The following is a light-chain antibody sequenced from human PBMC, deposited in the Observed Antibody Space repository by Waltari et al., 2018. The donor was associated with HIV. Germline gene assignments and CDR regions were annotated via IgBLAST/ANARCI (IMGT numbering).Light chain of an antibody. V-gene: IGLV2-23*01. CDR3: CSYAGNNALV. Sequence: QSALTQPASVSGSPVQSITISCTGTSSDVGSYKFVSWYQQHPGKAPKFMIYEGTKRPSGVSNRFSGSKSGNTASLTISGLQAEDEADYHCCSYAGNNALVFGGGTKLTVI. J-gene: IGLJ3*02. CDR1: SSDVGSYKF. CDR2: EGT.